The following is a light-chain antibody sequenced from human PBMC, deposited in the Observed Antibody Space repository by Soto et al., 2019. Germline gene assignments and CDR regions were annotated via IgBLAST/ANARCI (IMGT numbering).Light chain of an antibody. CDR2: GAS. Sequence: EVVLTQSPGTLSLSPGERATLSCRASQSVSTNYLAWYQRKPGQAPRLLIYGASSRATDIPNRFSGSGSGTHLPRTITRLKAEDFAVYYCQQYGSSPPTFGQGTKVEIK. V-gene: IGKV3-20*01. CDR3: QQYGSSPPT. CDR1: QSVSTNY. J-gene: IGKJ1*01.